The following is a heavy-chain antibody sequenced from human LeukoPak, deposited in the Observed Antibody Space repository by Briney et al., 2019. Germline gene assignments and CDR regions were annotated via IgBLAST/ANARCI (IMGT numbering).Heavy chain of an antibody. Sequence: PGGSLRLSCAASGFTFSSNAMSWVRQAPGKGLEWVSAISGSGGSTYYADSVKGRFTISRDNSKNTLYLQMNSLRAEDTAVYYCAKDGLPRRGYGDYWYFDLWGRGTLVTVSS. D-gene: IGHD4-17*01. V-gene: IGHV3-23*01. CDR3: AKDGLPRRGYGDYWYFDL. J-gene: IGHJ2*01. CDR1: GFTFSSNA. CDR2: ISGSGGST.